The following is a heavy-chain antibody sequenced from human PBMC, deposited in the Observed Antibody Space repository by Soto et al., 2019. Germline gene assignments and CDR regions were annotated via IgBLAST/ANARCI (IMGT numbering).Heavy chain of an antibody. D-gene: IGHD2-2*01. CDR1: GVSIRSGDYF. CDR2: IYSSGSA. J-gene: IGHJ5*02. Sequence: PSETLSLTCTVSGVSIRSGDYFWSWIRQPPGKGLEWIGYIYSSGSAYFNPSLASRVTMSVDTSKSQFSLRLSSVTASDTAIYYCARLKYTQIVSDPAARGNHWFDPWGQGILVTAPQ. V-gene: IGHV4-30-4*01. CDR3: ARLKYTQIVSDPAARGNHWFDP.